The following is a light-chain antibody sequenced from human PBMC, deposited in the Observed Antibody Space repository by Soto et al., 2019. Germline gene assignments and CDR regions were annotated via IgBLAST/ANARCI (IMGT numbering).Light chain of an antibody. CDR3: SSDSSTATLV. CDR2: DVN. V-gene: IGLV2-14*01. J-gene: IGLJ3*02. Sequence: QSVLTQPASVSGSPGQSITISCTGTSSDVGGYNYVSWYQQRPGKAPKLMIYDVNNRPSGVSNRFSASKSGNTASLTISGLQAEDEADYYCSSDSSTATLVFGGGTKLTVL. CDR1: SSDVGGYNY.